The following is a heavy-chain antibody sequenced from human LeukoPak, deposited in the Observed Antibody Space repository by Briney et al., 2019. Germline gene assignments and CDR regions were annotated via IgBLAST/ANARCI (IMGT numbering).Heavy chain of an antibody. CDR2: IYSNEAT. J-gene: IGHJ3*02. CDR3: ARRNDFHI. V-gene: IGHV4-4*08. Sequence: PSETLSLACTVSGGSIKGYHWSWIRQPPGKGLEWIGYIYSNEATEYKPSLKSRVTISADTSKNQFSLKLTSVSAADTAIYYCARRNDFHIWGQGTMVTVSS. CDR1: GGSIKGYH.